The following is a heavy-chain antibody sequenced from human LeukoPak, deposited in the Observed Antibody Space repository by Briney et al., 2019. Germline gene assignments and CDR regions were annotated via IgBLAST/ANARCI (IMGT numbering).Heavy chain of an antibody. J-gene: IGHJ5*02. CDR1: GYTFTGYY. CDR2: MNPNSGNT. CDR3: AREGGTMVRGVIIRYNWFDP. Sequence: ASVKVSCKASGYTFTGYYIHWVRQATGQGLEWMGWMNPNSGNTGYAQKFQGRVTMTRDTSTSTVYMELSSLRSEDTAVYYCAREGGTMVRGVIIRYNWFDPWGQGTLVTVSS. V-gene: IGHV1-8*02. D-gene: IGHD3-10*01.